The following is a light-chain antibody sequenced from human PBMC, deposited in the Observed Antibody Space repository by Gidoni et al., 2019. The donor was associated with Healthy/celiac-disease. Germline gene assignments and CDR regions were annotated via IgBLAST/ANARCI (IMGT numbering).Light chain of an antibody. CDR1: QGMSSY. CDR2: AAP. CDR3: QQYYSYPPLT. Sequence: AIRRTQSPSSVSASPGDRVTLTCRASQGMSSYLAWYQQKPGEAPKLLIYAAPTLQSGVPSRFRGSGSGTAFTLTISCLQSEYFATYYCQQYYSYPPLTFGGXTKVELK. J-gene: IGKJ4*01. V-gene: IGKV1-8*01.